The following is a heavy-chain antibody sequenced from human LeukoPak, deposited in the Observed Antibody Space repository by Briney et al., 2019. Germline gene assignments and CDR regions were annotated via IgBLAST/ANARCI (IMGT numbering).Heavy chain of an antibody. V-gene: IGHV3-23*01. CDR3: VRDWRNGANCAGDCLES. J-gene: IGHJ4*02. D-gene: IGHD2-21*02. Sequence: GGSLRLSCAASGFTFSTYALTWVRQAPGKGREGVWGIGPPSETYYAESVKGRFTIARDNSKDTVFLQLSGLRVEDTAVYYCVRDWRNGANCAGDCLESWGQGTLVIVSA. CDR2: IGPPSET. CDR1: GFTFSTYA.